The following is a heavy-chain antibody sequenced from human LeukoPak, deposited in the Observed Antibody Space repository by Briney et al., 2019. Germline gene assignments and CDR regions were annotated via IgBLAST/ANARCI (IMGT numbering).Heavy chain of an antibody. V-gene: IGHV4-4*07. D-gene: IGHD3-3*01. CDR2: IYTSGST. CDR1: GGSISSYY. J-gene: IGHJ6*02. CDR3: ARDFDDFWSGYYRRRNYYYYGMDV. Sequence: PSETLSLTCTVSGGSISSYYWSWIRQPAGKGLEWIGRIYTSGSTNYNPSLKSRVTMSVDTSKNQFSLKLSSVTAADTAVYYCARDFDDFWSGYYRRRNYYYYGMDVWGQGTTVTVSS.